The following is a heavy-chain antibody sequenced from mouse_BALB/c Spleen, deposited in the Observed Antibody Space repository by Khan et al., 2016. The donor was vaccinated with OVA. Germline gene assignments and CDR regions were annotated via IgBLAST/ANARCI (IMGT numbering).Heavy chain of an antibody. CDR1: GFTFSSYG. CDR3: AREGFYGYYFDY. J-gene: IGHJ2*01. D-gene: IGHD2-2*01. CDR2: ISSGGSYT. Sequence: EVELVESGGDLVKPGGSLKLSCAASGFTFSSYGMSWVRQTPDKRLEWVANISSGGSYTYYPDSVKGRFTISRDNAKNTLYLQMSSLKSEDTAMYYCAREGFYGYYFDYWGQGTTLTVSS. V-gene: IGHV5-6*01.